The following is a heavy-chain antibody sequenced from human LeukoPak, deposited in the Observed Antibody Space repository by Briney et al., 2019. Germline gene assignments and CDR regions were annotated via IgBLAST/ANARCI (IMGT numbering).Heavy chain of an antibody. CDR2: ISSSGART. CDR3: AKSGIVGATRWFDP. V-gene: IGHV3-23*01. Sequence: GGSLRLSRAASGFTFSSYAMTWVRQAPGKGLEWVSTISSSGARTFYADSVKGRFTISRDNSKNTLYLQMNSLRAEDSVVYYCAKSGIVGATRWFDPWGQGTLVTVSS. J-gene: IGHJ5*02. CDR1: GFTFSSYA. D-gene: IGHD1-26*01.